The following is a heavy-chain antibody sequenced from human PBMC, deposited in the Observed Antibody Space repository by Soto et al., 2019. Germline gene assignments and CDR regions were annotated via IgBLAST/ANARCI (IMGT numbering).Heavy chain of an antibody. V-gene: IGHV4-34*01. D-gene: IGHD1-26*01. CDR2: INHSGST. CDR3: ARGGGLVGATIDY. CDR1: GGSFSGYY. J-gene: IGHJ4*02. Sequence: QVQLQQWGAGLLKPSETLSLTCAVYGGSFSGYYWSWIRQPPGKGLEWIGEINHSGSTNYNPSLTSRVTISVDTSKNQFSLKLSSVTAADTAVYYCARGGGLVGATIDYWGQGTLVTVSS.